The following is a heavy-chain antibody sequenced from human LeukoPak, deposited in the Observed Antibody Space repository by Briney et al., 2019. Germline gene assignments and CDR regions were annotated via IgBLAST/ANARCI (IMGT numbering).Heavy chain of an antibody. CDR1: GFTFSSYS. CDR3: ARTSTGFDY. CDR2: ISSSSSHT. Sequence: GGSLRLSCAASGFTFSSYSMNWVRQAPGKGLEWVSSISSSSSHTYYADSLRGRFTISRDNAKNSPYLQMNSLRAEDTAVYHCARTSTGFDYWGQGTLVTVSS. V-gene: IGHV3-21*01. D-gene: IGHD2-8*02. J-gene: IGHJ4*02.